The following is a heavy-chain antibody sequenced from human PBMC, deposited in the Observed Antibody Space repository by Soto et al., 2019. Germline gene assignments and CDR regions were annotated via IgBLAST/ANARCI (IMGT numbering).Heavy chain of an antibody. J-gene: IGHJ4*02. Sequence: QVQLVEPGGGVVQPGRSLRLSCAASGFTFSSYAMHWVRQAPGKGLEWVAVISYDGGNKYYADSVKGRFTISRDNSKNTMYLQMDSLRGDDTAVYYCARDHYDSSGYYQWGQGTLVTVSS. CDR1: GFTFSSYA. V-gene: IGHV3-30-3*01. CDR3: ARDHYDSSGYYQ. CDR2: ISYDGGNK. D-gene: IGHD3-22*01.